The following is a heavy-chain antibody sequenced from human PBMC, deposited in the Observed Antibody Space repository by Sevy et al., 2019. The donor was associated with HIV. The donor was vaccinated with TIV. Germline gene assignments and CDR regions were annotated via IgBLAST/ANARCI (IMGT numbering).Heavy chain of an antibody. D-gene: IGHD2-15*01. V-gene: IGHV3-53*03. CDR1: EFTVSSKY. J-gene: IGHJ6*02. Sequence: GGCLRLSCAASEFTVSSKYMSWVRQAPGKGLEWVSVIYSGGNTYYADSVKGQFTISRDISKNTLYLQMNSLRAEDTASSYCATTSTPLYYYALDVWGQGTTVTVSS. CDR2: IYSGGNT. CDR3: ATTSTPLYYYALDV.